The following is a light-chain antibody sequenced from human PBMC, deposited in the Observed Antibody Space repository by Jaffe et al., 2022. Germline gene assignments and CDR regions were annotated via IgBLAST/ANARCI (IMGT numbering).Light chain of an antibody. CDR2: DVS. Sequence: QSALTQPASVSGSPGQSITISCTGTSSDVGAYNYVSWYQQHPGRAPKLVIYDVSYRPSGVSNRFSGSKSGNTASLTISGLQGEDEANYYCSSLTSITTYVFGTGTAVTVV. V-gene: IGLV2-14*01. J-gene: IGLJ1*01. CDR1: SSDVGAYNY. CDR3: SSLTSITTYV.